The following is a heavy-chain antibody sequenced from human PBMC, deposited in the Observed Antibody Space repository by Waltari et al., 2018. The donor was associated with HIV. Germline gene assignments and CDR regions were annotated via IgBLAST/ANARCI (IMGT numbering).Heavy chain of an antibody. Sequence: EVQLLESGGGLVQPGGSLRLSCAASGFPFSNYAMSCVRQAPGKGLEWVSSISGSGGSTYYADSVKGRFTVSRDNSKDTLFLQMNSLRAEDTALYYCAKEGIIVITDAFDIWGQGTMVIVSS. CDR3: AKEGIIVITDAFDI. V-gene: IGHV3-23*01. CDR2: ISGSGGST. CDR1: GFPFSNYA. J-gene: IGHJ3*02. D-gene: IGHD3-22*01.